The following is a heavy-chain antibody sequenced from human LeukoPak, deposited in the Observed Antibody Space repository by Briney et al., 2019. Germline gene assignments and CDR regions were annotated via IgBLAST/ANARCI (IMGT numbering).Heavy chain of an antibody. CDR3: AKDDGAGSYYNVMVVDF. Sequence: GGTLRLSCAASGFTFSSYGMSWVRQAPGKGLEWVSAISATGGTTYYADSVKGRFTISRDNAKNSLYLQMNSLRAEDTAVYYCAKDDGAGSYYNVMVVDFWGQGTPVTVSS. CDR2: ISATGGTT. V-gene: IGHV3-23*01. D-gene: IGHD3-10*01. J-gene: IGHJ4*02. CDR1: GFTFSSYG.